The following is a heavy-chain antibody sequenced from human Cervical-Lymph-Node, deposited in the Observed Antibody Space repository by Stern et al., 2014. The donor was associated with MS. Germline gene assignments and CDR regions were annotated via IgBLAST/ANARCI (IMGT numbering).Heavy chain of an antibody. CDR1: GFTFSSYG. CDR2: IWYDGSNK. CDR3: ARSSSPSPYYYYGMDV. J-gene: IGHJ6*02. V-gene: IGHV3-33*01. D-gene: IGHD6-13*01. Sequence: MQLVESGGGVVQPGRSLRLSCAASGFTFSSYGMHWVRQAPGKGLEWVEVIWYDGSNKYYADSVKGRFTISRDNSKNTLYLQMNSLRAEDTAVYYCARSSSPSPYYYYGMDVWGQGTTVTVSS.